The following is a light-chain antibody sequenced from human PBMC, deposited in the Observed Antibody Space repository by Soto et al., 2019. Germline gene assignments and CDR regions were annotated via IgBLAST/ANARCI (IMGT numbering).Light chain of an antibody. CDR1: QSVSSSY. V-gene: IGKV3D-15*01. Sequence: IVMTQSPDTLSVSPGERATLSCRASQSVSSSYLAWYQQKPGQAPRLLIYDASGRAAGVPDRFSGSGSGTDFTLTITSLRSEDFAVYYCQQFHNWPRTFGQGTKVDIK. CDR3: QQFHNWPRT. J-gene: IGKJ1*01. CDR2: DAS.